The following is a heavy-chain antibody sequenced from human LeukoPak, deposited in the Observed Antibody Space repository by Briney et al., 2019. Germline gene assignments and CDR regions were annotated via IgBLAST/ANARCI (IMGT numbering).Heavy chain of an antibody. D-gene: IGHD5-12*01. Sequence: GGSLRLSCAASGFTSDDYAMHWVRQAPGKGLEWVSGISWNSGSIGYADSVKGRFTISRGNAKNSLYLQMNSLRAEDTALYYCAKDRYGGYAYFDYWGQGTLVTVSS. CDR1: GFTSDDYA. J-gene: IGHJ4*02. V-gene: IGHV3-9*02. CDR3: AKDRYGGYAYFDY. CDR2: ISWNSGSI.